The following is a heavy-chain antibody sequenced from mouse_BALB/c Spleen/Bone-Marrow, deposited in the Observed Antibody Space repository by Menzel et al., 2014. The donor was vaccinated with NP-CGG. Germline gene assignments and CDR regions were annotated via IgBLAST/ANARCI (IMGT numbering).Heavy chain of an antibody. CDR3: TKDGSFFAY. D-gene: IGHD2-3*01. CDR2: INPSNGGT. J-gene: IGHJ3*01. Sequence: QVQLQQPGAELVKPGASVKLSCKSSGYTFTSYYMYWVKQRPGQGLEWIGGINPSNGGTNFNEKFKSKATLTVDKSSSTAYMQLSSLTSEDSAVYYCTKDGSFFAYWGQGTPVTVSA. CDR1: GYTFTSYY. V-gene: IGHV1S81*02.